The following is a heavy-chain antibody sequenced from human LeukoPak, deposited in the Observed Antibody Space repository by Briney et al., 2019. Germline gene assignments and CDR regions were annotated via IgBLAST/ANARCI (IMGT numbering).Heavy chain of an antibody. V-gene: IGHV3-15*01. CDR1: GFTFNNAS. CDR3: STAVKRYCGGGNCYSFDY. CDR2: VKSKTDGGTT. D-gene: IGHD2-15*01. Sequence: PGGSLRLSCAASGFTFNNASMSWVRQAPGKGLEWVGRVKSKTDGGTTDYAAPVKGRFTISRDDSKNTLYLQMNSLKTEDTAVYYCSTAVKRYCGGGNCYSFDYWGQGTLVTVSS. J-gene: IGHJ4*02.